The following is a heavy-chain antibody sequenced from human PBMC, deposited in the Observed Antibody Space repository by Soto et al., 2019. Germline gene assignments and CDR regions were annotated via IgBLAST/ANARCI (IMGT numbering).Heavy chain of an antibody. CDR2: MNPNSGNT. CDR1: GYTFTSYD. CDR3: AREGNGRRYSNYAYFQH. Sequence: QVQLVQSGAEVKKPGASVKVSCKASGYTFTSYDINWVRQATGQGLEWMGWMNPNSGNTGYAQKFQGRVTMTRNTSISKAYMELSRLRSEDTAVYYCAREGNGRRYSNYAYFQHLGQGTLVTVSS. D-gene: IGHD4-4*01. J-gene: IGHJ1*01. V-gene: IGHV1-8*01.